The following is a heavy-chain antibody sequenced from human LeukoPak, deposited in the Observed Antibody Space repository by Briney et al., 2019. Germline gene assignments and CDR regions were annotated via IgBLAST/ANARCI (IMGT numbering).Heavy chain of an antibody. J-gene: IGHJ4*02. D-gene: IGHD6-19*01. Sequence: GGSLRLSCAASGFTFSSYAMSWVRQAPGKGLEWVSAISGSGGSTYYADSVKGRFTISRDNSKNTLYLQMNSLRAEDTAVYYCAKDQNYRSSGWPLDYWGQGTLVTVSS. CDR2: ISGSGGST. V-gene: IGHV3-23*01. CDR3: AKDQNYRSSGWPLDY. CDR1: GFTFSSYA.